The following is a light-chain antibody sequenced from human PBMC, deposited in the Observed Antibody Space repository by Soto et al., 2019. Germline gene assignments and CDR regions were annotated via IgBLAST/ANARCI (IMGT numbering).Light chain of an antibody. CDR3: QQYKNWPLT. J-gene: IGKJ1*01. CDR1: QSVSST. CDR2: GAS. Sequence: EIVLTQSPGTRSSSPGERATLSCRASQSVSSTLAWYQQKPGQAPRLLIYGASTRATDIPARFTGSGSGTEFTLTIGSLQSEDFAVYYCQQYKNWPLTFGQGTKVDIK. V-gene: IGKV3-15*01.